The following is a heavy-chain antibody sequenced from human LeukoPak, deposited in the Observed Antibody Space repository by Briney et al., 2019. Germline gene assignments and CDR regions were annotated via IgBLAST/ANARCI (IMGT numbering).Heavy chain of an antibody. Sequence: GGSLRLSCAASGFTFSDYYMSWIRQAPGKGLEWVPYISSSGSTIYYADSVKGRFTISRDNAKNSLYLQMNSLRAEDTAVYYCARDSYDFWSGYHNWFDPWGQGTLVTVSS. J-gene: IGHJ5*02. CDR2: ISSSGSTI. V-gene: IGHV3-11*01. CDR1: GFTFSDYY. D-gene: IGHD3-3*01. CDR3: ARDSYDFWSGYHNWFDP.